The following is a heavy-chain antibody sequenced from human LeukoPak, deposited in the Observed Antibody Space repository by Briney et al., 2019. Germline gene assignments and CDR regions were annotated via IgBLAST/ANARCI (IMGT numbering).Heavy chain of an antibody. J-gene: IGHJ2*01. D-gene: IGHD3-9*01. CDR2: IYYSGST. V-gene: IGHV4-39*01. CDR3: ARTYYDILTGYFPGLGAGSWYFDL. Sequence: SETLSLTCTVSGGSISSSSYYWGWIRQPPGKGVEWIGSIYYSGSTYYNPSLKSRVTISVDTSKNQFSLKLSSVTAADTAVYYCARTYYDILTGYFPGLGAGSWYFDLWGRGTLVTVSS. CDR1: GGSISSSSYY.